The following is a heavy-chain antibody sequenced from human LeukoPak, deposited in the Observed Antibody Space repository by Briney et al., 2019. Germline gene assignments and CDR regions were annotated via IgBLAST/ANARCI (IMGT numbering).Heavy chain of an antibody. Sequence: GGSLRLSCAASGFTVSSNYMTWVRQAPGKGLEWISVIYSGGGTFYADSVEGRFTISRDNSKNTLYLQMNSLRAEDTAVYYCASPGSDNSGWSKTDCWGQGTLVTVSS. V-gene: IGHV3-66*01. CDR3: ASPGSDNSGWSKTDC. D-gene: IGHD6-19*01. CDR2: IYSGGGT. CDR1: GFTVSSNY. J-gene: IGHJ4*02.